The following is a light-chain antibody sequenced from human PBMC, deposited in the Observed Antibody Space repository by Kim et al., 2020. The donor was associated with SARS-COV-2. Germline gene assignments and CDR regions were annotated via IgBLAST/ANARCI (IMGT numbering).Light chain of an antibody. Sequence: SYELTQPPSVSVSPGQTASITCSGDELRDQYACWYQQKPGQSPVLVICQDTKRPSGIPERFSGSSSGNTATLTISGTQAMDEADYYCQAWGSSSVFGGGT. CDR2: QDT. CDR1: ELRDQY. J-gene: IGLJ2*01. CDR3: QAWGSSSV. V-gene: IGLV3-1*01.